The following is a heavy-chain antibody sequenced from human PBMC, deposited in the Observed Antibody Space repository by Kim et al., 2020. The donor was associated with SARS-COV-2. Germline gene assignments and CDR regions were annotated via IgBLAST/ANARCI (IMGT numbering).Heavy chain of an antibody. CDR3: AKDSTSYISSSPFDY. V-gene: IGHV3-9*01. Sequence: DSVKGRFTISRDNAKNSLYLQMNSLRAEDTALYYCAKDSTSYISSSPFDYWGQGTLVTVSS. J-gene: IGHJ4*02. D-gene: IGHD6-6*01.